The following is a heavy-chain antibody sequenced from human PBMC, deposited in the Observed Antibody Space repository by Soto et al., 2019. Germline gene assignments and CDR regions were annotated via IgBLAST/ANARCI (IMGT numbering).Heavy chain of an antibody. J-gene: IGHJ4*02. Sequence: PAETLSLTCGVSGGSISRSSWWTEVRQSPGKGLEWIGEIFESGATNYNPSLKSRLTMSVDKSKNQFSLNLSSLTAADTAVYFCTTSHAGELNNWGQGTLVTVSS. D-gene: IGHD1-7*01. CDR1: GGSISRSSW. V-gene: IGHV4-4*01. CDR3: TTSHAGELNN. CDR2: IFESGAT.